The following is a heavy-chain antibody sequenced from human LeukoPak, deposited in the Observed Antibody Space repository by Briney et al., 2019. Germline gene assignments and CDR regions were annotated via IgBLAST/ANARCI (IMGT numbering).Heavy chain of an antibody. J-gene: IGHJ5*02. V-gene: IGHV4-34*01. Sequence: SETLPLTCAVYGGSFSGYYWSWIRQPPGKGLEWIGEINHSGSTNYNPSLKSRVAISVDTSKNQFSLKLSSVTAADTAVYYCASRLWFGGIDPWGQGTLVTVSS. D-gene: IGHD3-10*01. CDR2: INHSGST. CDR1: GGSFSGYY. CDR3: ASRLWFGGIDP.